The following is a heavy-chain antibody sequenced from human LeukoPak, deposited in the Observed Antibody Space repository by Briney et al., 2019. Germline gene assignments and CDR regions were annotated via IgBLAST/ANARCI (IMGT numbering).Heavy chain of an antibody. D-gene: IGHD6-13*01. V-gene: IGHV4-34*01. J-gene: IGHJ6*03. CDR3: ASKAYKKAAAGTDYYYYMDV. CDR2: INHSGST. CDR1: GESFSGYY. Sequence: SETLSLTCAVYGESFSGYYWSWIRQPPGKGLEWIGEINHSGSTNYNPSLKSRVTISVDTSKNQFSLKLSSVTAADTAVYYCASKAYKKAAAGTDYYYYMDVWGKGTTVTVSS.